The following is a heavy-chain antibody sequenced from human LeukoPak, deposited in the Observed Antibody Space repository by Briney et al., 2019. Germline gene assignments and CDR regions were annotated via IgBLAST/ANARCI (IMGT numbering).Heavy chain of an antibody. D-gene: IGHD6-19*01. CDR2: ISAYNGNT. J-gene: IGHJ4*02. Sequence: ASVKVSCKASGYTFTSYGISWVRQAPGRGLEWMGWISAYNGNTNYAQKLQGRVTMTTDTSTSTAYMELRSLRSDDTAGYYCARVHSSGWDFDYWGQGTLVTVSS. V-gene: IGHV1-18*01. CDR3: ARVHSSGWDFDY. CDR1: GYTFTSYG.